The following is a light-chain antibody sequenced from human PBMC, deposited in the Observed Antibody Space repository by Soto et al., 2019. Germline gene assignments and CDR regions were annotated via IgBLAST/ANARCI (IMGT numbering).Light chain of an antibody. CDR2: GPS. Sequence: EIVLTHSPCTLSLSPGERSTLSCRTSQSISSSYLAWYQQKPSQAPRLLIYGPSNRATGIPGRFSGSGSGTDFTLTISSLEPEDFAVYFCQHYGTSPFNFGQGTRLRL. V-gene: IGKV3-20*01. CDR3: QHYGTSPFN. J-gene: IGKJ5*01. CDR1: QSISSSY.